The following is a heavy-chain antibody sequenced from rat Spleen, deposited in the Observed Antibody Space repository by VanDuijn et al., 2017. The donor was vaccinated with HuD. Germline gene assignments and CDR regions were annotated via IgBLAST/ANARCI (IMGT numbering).Heavy chain of an antibody. D-gene: IGHD1-1*01. CDR2: MWAGGGT. Sequence: QVQVKESGPGLVQPSQTLSLTCTVSGFSLTTYHVSWVRQPPGKSLVWMGAMWAGGGTNYNLAVQSRLSISRDTSKSQVFLKMNSLQPEDTGTYYCARHDYSGDVDFDYWGQGVMVTVSS. V-gene: IGHV2-72*01. CDR3: ARHDYSGDVDFDY. J-gene: IGHJ2*01. CDR1: GFSLTTYH.